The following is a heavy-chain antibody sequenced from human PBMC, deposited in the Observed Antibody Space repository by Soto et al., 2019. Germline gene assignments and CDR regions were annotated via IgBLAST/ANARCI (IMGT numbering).Heavy chain of an antibody. J-gene: IGHJ6*02. Sequence: LSLTCAVSGGSLSGYYWTWIRQPPGKGLEWIGEINHSGSTNYNPSLKSRVTISIETSKNQFSLNLSSVTAADTAVYYCARQKEVLRFLEWLLAGLDVWGHGTTVTSP. V-gene: IGHV4-34*01. D-gene: IGHD3-3*01. CDR2: INHSGST. CDR1: GGSLSGYY. CDR3: ARQKEVLRFLEWLLAGLDV.